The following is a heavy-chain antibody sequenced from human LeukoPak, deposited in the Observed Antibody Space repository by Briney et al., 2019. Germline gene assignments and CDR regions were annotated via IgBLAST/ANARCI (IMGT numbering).Heavy chain of an antibody. CDR2: IYSRGDT. CDR1: EFIVSINY. Sequence: GGSLRLSCAASEFIVSINYMTWVRQAPGKGLEWVSLIYSRGDTKYADSVKGRFTISRDNSKNTLYLQMNSLRAEDAAVYYCAKAPLGRCTGVICYSFDYWGQGTLVTVSS. D-gene: IGHD2-15*01. J-gene: IGHJ4*02. V-gene: IGHV3-53*01. CDR3: AKAPLGRCTGVICYSFDY.